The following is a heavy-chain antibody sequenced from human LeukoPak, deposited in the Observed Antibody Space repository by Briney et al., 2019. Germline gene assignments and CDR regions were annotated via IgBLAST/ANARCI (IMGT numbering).Heavy chain of an antibody. V-gene: IGHV1-2*02. Sequence: GASVKVSCKASGYTFTGHYIHWVRQAPGQGLEWMGWMNPNSGGTNYAQKFQGRVTMTRDTSISTAYMDLTSLRSDDTAVYYCARESARSYPNFDYWGQGTLVTVSS. CDR3: ARESARSYPNFDY. D-gene: IGHD6-6*01. J-gene: IGHJ4*02. CDR1: GYTFTGHY. CDR2: MNPNSGGT.